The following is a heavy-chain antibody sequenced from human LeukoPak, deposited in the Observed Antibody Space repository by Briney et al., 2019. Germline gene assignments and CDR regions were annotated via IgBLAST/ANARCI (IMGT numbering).Heavy chain of an antibody. CDR2: INPNSGGT. Sequence: ASVKVSCKASGYTFTHYGITWVRQAPGQGLEWMGWINPNSGGTKYAQKFQGRVTMTRDTSISTAYMELSSLTSDDTALYYCATDGAVAGTAYPEYWGQGTLVTVSS. CDR1: GYTFTHYG. V-gene: IGHV1-2*02. J-gene: IGHJ4*02. D-gene: IGHD6-19*01. CDR3: ATDGAVAGTAYPEY.